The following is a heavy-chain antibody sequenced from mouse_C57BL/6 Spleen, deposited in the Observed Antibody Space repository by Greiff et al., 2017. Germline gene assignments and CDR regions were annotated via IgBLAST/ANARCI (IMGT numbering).Heavy chain of an antibody. CDR2: INPSNGGT. J-gene: IGHJ1*03. CDR1: GYTFTSYW. D-gene: IGHD1-1*01. V-gene: IGHV1-53*01. CDR3: ARGETYYGSPWYFDV. Sequence: QVQLQQPGTELVKPGASVKLSCEASGYTFTSYWMHWVKQRPGQGLEWIGNINPSNGGTNYNEKFKSKATLTVDKSSSTAYMQLSSLTSEDSAVYYCARGETYYGSPWYFDVWGTGTTVTVSS.